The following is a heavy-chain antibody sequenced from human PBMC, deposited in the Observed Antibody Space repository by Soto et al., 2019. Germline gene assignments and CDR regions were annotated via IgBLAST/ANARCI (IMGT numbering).Heavy chain of an antibody. CDR3: VHNCGVDCHSVFFY. Sequence: EVQLLESGGGLVQPGGSLRLSWAASEFTFGNYAMSWVRQPPGKGLEWVSGISGGGGSSYYADSVKGRFTISRDNSKNTLYLQMNSLRAEDTAVYYCVHNCGVDCHSVFFYWGQGTLVIVSS. CDR2: ISGGGGSS. J-gene: IGHJ4*02. V-gene: IGHV3-23*01. D-gene: IGHD2-21*02. CDR1: EFTFGNYA.